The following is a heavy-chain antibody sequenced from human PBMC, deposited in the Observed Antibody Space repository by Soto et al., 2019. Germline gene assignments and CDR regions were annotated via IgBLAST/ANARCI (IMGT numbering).Heavy chain of an antibody. Sequence: VASVKVSCKASGFTFTSSAVQWVRQARGQRLEWIGWIVVGCGNTNYAQKFQERVTITRDMSTSTAYMELSSLRSEDTAVYYCAALAVAEAFDIWGQGTMVTVSS. CDR1: GFTFTSSA. CDR2: IVVGCGNT. J-gene: IGHJ3*02. V-gene: IGHV1-58*01. D-gene: IGHD6-19*01. CDR3: AALAVAEAFDI.